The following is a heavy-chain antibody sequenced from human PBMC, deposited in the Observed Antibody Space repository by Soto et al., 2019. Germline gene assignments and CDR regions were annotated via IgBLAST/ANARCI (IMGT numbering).Heavy chain of an antibody. D-gene: IGHD2-15*01. V-gene: IGHV4-30-2*03. CDR2: MYHSGST. J-gene: IGHJ4*02. CDR3: ARHTPAIAISDH. Sequence: SETLSHTCAVSGGSISSGCYYWCWIRQPPGKGQEWIGYMYHSGSTYYNPSLKSRVTISVDTSKNQFSLKLSSVTAADTAVYYCARHTPAIAISDHWGQGTLVTVPS. CDR1: GGSISSGCYY.